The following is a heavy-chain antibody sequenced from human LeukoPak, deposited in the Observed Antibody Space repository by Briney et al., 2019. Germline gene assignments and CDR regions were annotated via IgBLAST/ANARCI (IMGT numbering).Heavy chain of an antibody. CDR3: ARPSYDFWSGYFAV. J-gene: IGHJ6*04. CDR1: GGSISSHY. CDR2: IYCSGST. D-gene: IGHD3-3*01. Sequence: SETLSLTCTVSGGSISSHYWSWIRQPPGKGLEWIGYIYCSGSTNYNPSLKSRVTISVDTSKNQFSLKLSSVTAADTAVYYCARPSYDFWSGYFAVWGKGTTVTVSS. V-gene: IGHV4-59*11.